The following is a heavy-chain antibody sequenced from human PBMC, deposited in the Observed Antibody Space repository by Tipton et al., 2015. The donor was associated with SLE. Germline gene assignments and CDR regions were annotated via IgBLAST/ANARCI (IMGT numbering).Heavy chain of an antibody. CDR1: GFTFSSYA. J-gene: IGHJ5*02. D-gene: IGHD2-15*01. Sequence: SLRLSCAASGFTFSSYAMSWVRQAPGKGLEWVSVIYSGGSSTYYADSVKGRFTISRDNAKNSLYLQMNSLRAEDTAVYYCATPLGYCSGGSCPYNWFDPWGQGTLVTVSS. CDR2: IYSGGSST. CDR3: ATPLGYCSGGSCPYNWFDP. V-gene: IGHV3-23*03.